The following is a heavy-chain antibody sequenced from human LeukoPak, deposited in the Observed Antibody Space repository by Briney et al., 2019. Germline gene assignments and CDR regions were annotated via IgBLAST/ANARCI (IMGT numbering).Heavy chain of an antibody. CDR2: ITRSSYI. Sequence: GGSLRLSCAASGFTFSTYSMNWVRQAPGKGLEWVSSITRSSYIYYADSVKGRFTISRDNAKNSLYLQMNSLRAEDTAVYYCAELGITMIGGVWSKGTTVTISS. J-gene: IGHJ6*04. CDR1: GFTFSTYS. D-gene: IGHD3-10*02. V-gene: IGHV3-21*01. CDR3: AELGITMIGGV.